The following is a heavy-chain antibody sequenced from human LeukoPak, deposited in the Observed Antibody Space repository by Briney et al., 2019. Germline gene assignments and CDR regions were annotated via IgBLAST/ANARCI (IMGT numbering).Heavy chain of an antibody. CDR3: ARGQTTDRLFDY. Sequence: SETLSLTCAVYGGSFSGYYWSWIRQPPGKGLEWIGEINHSGSTNYNPSLKSRVTISVDTSKNQFSLKLSPVTAADTAVYYCARGQTTDRLFDYWGQGTLVTVSS. V-gene: IGHV4-34*01. CDR1: GGSFSGYY. J-gene: IGHJ4*02. D-gene: IGHD4-17*01. CDR2: INHSGST.